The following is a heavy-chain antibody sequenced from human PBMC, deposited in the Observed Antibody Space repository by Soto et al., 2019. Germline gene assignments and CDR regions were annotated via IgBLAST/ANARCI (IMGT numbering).Heavy chain of an antibody. CDR3: ARLPYCSSTGCYTGGHWYYYYGMDA. J-gene: IGHJ6*02. CDR2: IYPGDSDT. CDR1: GYSFTSYW. D-gene: IGHD2-2*02. Sequence: GESLKISCKGSGYSFTSYWIGWVRQMPGKGLEWMGIIYPGDSDTRYSPSFQGQVTISADKSISTAYLQWSSLKASDTAMYYCARLPYCSSTGCYTGGHWYYYYGMDAWGQGTTVTVSS. V-gene: IGHV5-51*01.